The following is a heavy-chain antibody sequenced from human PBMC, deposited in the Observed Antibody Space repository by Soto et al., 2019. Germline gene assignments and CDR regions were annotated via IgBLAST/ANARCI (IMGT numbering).Heavy chain of an antibody. V-gene: IGHV3-11*06. Sequence: GGSLRLSCAASGFTFSDYYMSWIRQAPGKGLEWVSYISSSSSYTNYADSVKGRFTISRDNAKNSLYLQMNSLRAEDTAVYYCARDGGVPAAIEAFDIWGQGTMVTVSS. J-gene: IGHJ3*02. CDR3: ARDGGVPAAIEAFDI. D-gene: IGHD2-2*01. CDR2: ISSSSSYT. CDR1: GFTFSDYY.